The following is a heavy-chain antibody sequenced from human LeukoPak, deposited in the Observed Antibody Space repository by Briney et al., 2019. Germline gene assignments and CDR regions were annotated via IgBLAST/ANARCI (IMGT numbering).Heavy chain of an antibody. V-gene: IGHV3-21*01. J-gene: IGHJ4*02. CDR3: ARDEADGYAFEPFDY. CDR1: GFTFSSYS. CDR2: ISSSSSYI. Sequence: GGSLRLSCAASGFTFSSYSMNWVRQAPGKGLEWVSSISSSSSYIYYADSVKGRFTISRDNAKNSLYLQMNSLRAEDTAVYYCARDEADGYAFEPFDYWGQGTLVTASS. D-gene: IGHD5-12*01.